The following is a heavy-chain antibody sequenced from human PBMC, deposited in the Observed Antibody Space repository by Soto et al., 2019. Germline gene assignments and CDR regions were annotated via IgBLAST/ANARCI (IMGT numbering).Heavy chain of an antibody. CDR2: ISVSGGTT. CDR3: AKGLYYYDSSGYRLFDS. Sequence: LYGAASGFTSRNFAIGGLRQAPVPWLDWVSTISVSGGTTYCAGSVKGRFTISRDNSKNTLYLQMNSLRAEDTALYYCAKGLYYYDSSGYRLFDSWGQGTLVTVSS. J-gene: IGHJ4*02. D-gene: IGHD3-22*01. V-gene: IGHV3-23*01. CDR1: GFTSRNFA.